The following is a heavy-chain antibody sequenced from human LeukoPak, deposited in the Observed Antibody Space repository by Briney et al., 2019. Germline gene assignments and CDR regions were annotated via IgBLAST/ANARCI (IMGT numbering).Heavy chain of an antibody. D-gene: IGHD6-13*01. CDR1: GYTFTSYG. Sequence: ASVKVSCKASGYTFTSYGISWVRQAPGQGLEWMGWISAYNGNTNYAQELQGRVTMTTDTSTSTAYMELRSLRSDDTAVYYCASVRRDRPYSSSFDYWGQGTLVTVSS. V-gene: IGHV1-18*01. CDR3: ASVRRDRPYSSSFDY. J-gene: IGHJ4*02. CDR2: ISAYNGNT.